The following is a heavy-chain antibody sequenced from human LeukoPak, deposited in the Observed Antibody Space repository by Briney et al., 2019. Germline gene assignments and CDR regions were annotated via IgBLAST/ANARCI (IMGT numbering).Heavy chain of an antibody. CDR3: ARVRIQLWFGDYFDY. D-gene: IGHD5-18*01. V-gene: IGHV3-30-3*01. CDR1: GFPFSSYW. J-gene: IGHJ4*02. CDR2: ISYDGSNK. Sequence: GGSLRLSCVASGFPFSSYWMTWVRQAPGKGLEWVAVISYDGSNKYYADSVKGRFTISRDNSKNTLYLQMNSLRAEDTAVYYCARVRIQLWFGDYFDYWGQGALVTVSS.